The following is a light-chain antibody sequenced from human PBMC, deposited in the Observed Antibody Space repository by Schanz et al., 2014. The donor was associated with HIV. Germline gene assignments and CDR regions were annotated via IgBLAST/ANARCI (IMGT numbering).Light chain of an antibody. Sequence: EIVLTQSPGTLSLSPGERATLSCRASQSVKSDYLAWYQQKPGQAPRLVIYATSTRAAGIPDRFSGGVSGTDFTLTISRVEPEDYAVYYCQQYGSSPWTFGQGTRVDVK. CDR1: QSVKSDY. J-gene: IGKJ1*01. CDR2: ATS. CDR3: QQYGSSPWT. V-gene: IGKV3-20*01.